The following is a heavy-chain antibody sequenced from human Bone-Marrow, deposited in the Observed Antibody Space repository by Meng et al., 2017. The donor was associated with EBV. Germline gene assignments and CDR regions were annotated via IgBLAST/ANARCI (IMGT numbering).Heavy chain of an antibody. CDR2: IYWDDDK. J-gene: IGHJ5*02. Sequence: QITLKEPGPTLVKPTPTLTLTRTFSGFSITTSGVGVGWIRQPPGKALEWLALIYWDDDKRYSPSLKSRLTITKDTSKNQVVLTMTNMDPVDTATYYCAHKKYASYGENWFDPWGQGTLVTVSS. D-gene: IGHD4-17*01. CDR1: GFSITTSGVG. V-gene: IGHV2-5*02. CDR3: AHKKYASYGENWFDP.